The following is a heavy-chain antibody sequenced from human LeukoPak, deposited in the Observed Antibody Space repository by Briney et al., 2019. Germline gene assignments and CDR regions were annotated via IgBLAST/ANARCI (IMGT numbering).Heavy chain of an antibody. CDR1: GFTFSSYA. Sequence: GGSLRLSCAASGFTFSSYALSWVRQAPGKWLEWVSAISGSGGSTYYADSVKGRFTISRDNSKNTLFLQMNSLRAEDTAVYYCAKDRPCGGDCYWRDYWGQGTLVTVSS. D-gene: IGHD2-21*02. V-gene: IGHV3-23*01. J-gene: IGHJ4*02. CDR2: ISGSGGST. CDR3: AKDRPCGGDCYWRDY.